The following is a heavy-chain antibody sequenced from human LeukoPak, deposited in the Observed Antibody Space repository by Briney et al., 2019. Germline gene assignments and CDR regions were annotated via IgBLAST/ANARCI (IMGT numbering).Heavy chain of an antibody. CDR1: GFTFSSYG. CDR2: ITSSSTYI. V-gene: IGHV3-21*01. CDR3: TRDGCSGGTCFPWDY. Sequence: GRSLRLSCAASGFTFSSYGMHWVRQAPGKGLEWVSSITSSSTYIYYADSVKGRFTISRDNAKNSLYLQMNSLRAEDTAVYYCTRDGCSGGTCFPWDYWGQGTLVTVSS. J-gene: IGHJ4*02. D-gene: IGHD2-15*01.